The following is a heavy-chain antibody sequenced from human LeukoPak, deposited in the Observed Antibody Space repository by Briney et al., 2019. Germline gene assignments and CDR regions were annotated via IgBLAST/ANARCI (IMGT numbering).Heavy chain of an antibody. CDR1: GFTFSGYA. D-gene: IGHD6-13*01. CDR2: ISGSGGST. CDR3: AKGIAAAGTGNY. J-gene: IGHJ4*02. V-gene: IGHV3-23*01. Sequence: GGSLRLSCAASGFTFSGYAMSWVRQAPGKGLEWVSAISGSGGSTYYAHSVKGRFTISRDNSKNTLYLQMNSLRADDTAVYYCAKGIAAAGTGNYWGQGTLVTVSS.